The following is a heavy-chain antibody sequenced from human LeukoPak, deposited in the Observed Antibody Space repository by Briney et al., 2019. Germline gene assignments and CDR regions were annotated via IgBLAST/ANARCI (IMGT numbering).Heavy chain of an antibody. J-gene: IGHJ3*02. CDR1: GGSINSYY. Sequence: SETLSLTCTVSGGSINSYYWGWLRQPPGKGLEWIGTIYYSGSTYYNPSLKSRVTISVDTSKNQFSLKLTSVTAADTAVYYCARSYGGHSVCDAFDIWGQGTMVTVSS. CDR2: IYYSGST. CDR3: ARSYGGHSVCDAFDI. D-gene: IGHD4-23*01. V-gene: IGHV4-39*01.